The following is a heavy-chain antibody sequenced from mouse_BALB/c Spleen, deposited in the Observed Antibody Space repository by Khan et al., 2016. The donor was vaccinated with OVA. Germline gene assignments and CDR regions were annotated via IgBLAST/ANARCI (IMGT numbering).Heavy chain of an antibody. J-gene: IGHJ2*01. V-gene: IGHV1S136*01. CDR3: ARGNWQSYYFDY. D-gene: IGHD4-1*01. CDR2: INPYNGAT. CDR1: GYRFTSYI. Sequence: EVQLQESGPELVKPGTSVKMSCKASGYRFTSYIIHWVKQKPGQGLEWIGYINPYNGATKYNEKFKGKATLTSDKSSNQAYMELSSLTSEDSSVDYCARGNWQSYYFDYWGQGTTRTVSS.